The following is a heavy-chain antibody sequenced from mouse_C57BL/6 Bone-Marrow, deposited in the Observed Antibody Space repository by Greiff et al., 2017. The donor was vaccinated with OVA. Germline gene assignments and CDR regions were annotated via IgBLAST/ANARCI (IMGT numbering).Heavy chain of an antibody. V-gene: IGHV14-1*01. J-gene: IGHJ3*01. Sequence: VQLQQSGAELVRPGASVKLSCTASGFNFKDYYMHWVKQRPEQGLEWIGRIDTEDGDTEYAPKFQGKATMTADTSSNTAYLQLSSLTSEDTADYYCTSHSGDAFAYWGQGTLVTVSA. CDR3: TSHSGDAFAY. D-gene: IGHD2-13*01. CDR2: IDTEDGDT. CDR1: GFNFKDYY.